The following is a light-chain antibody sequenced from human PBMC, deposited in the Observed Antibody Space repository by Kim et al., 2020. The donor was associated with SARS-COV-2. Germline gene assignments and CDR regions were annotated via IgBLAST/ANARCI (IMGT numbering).Light chain of an antibody. CDR2: NTN. CDR3: ALYLGRGTWV. J-gene: IGLJ3*02. CDR1: SGSGSMTFS. V-gene: IGLV8-61*01. Sequence: TAPGTCGLTSGSGSMTFSPSCYQPSPGRPPRTLIYNTNLRSSGVPDRFSGSIVGNRAALTITGAQAEDESDYHCALYLGRGTWVFGGGTQLTVL.